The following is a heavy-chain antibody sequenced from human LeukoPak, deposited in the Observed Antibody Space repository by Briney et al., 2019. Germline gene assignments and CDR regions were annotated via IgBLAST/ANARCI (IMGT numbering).Heavy chain of an antibody. CDR3: ARENCSGGSCRPYYYYYYYMDV. CDR2: IYHSGST. J-gene: IGHJ6*03. CDR1: GYSIGSGYY. D-gene: IGHD2-15*01. Sequence: SETLSLTCTVSGYSIGSGYYWGWIRQPPGKGLEWIGSIYHSGSTYYNPSLKSRVTISVDTPKNQFSLKLSSVTAADTAVYYCARENCSGGSCRPYYYYYYYMDVWGKGTTVTVSS. V-gene: IGHV4-38-2*02.